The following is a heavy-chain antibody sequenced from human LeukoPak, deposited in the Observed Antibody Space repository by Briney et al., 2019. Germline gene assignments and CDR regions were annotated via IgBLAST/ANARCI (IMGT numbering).Heavy chain of an antibody. D-gene: IGHD5-24*01. CDR1: GGSISSGGYY. J-gene: IGHJ3*02. CDR3: ASRRGYNYKAFDI. CDR2: IYYSGST. V-gene: IGHV4-31*03. Sequence: SETLSLTCTVCGGSISSGGYYWSWIRRHPGKGLEWIGYIYYSGSTYYNPSLKSRVTISVDTSKNQFSLKLSSVTAADTAVYYCASRRGYNYKAFDIWGQGTMVTVSS.